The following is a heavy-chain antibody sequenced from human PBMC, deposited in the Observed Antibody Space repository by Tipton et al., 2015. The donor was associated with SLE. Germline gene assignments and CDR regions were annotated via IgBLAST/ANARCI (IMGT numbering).Heavy chain of an antibody. CDR3: ARTGLATSYYYYMDV. J-gene: IGHJ6*03. Sequence: TLSLTCTVFGGSISSNYWSWIRQPPGKGLEWIGYIHDNGNTNYNPSFNSRVTISIDTSKNQFSLKLSSVSAADTAVYYCARTGLATSYYYYMDVWGKGTTVTVSS. V-gene: IGHV4-59*01. CDR2: IHDNGNT. D-gene: IGHD5-12*01. CDR1: GGSISSNY.